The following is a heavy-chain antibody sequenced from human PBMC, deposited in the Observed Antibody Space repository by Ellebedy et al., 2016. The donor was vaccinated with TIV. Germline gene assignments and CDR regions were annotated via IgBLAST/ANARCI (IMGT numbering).Heavy chain of an antibody. CDR3: ARIPYYYGSGNY. J-gene: IGHJ4*02. CDR1: GFTFSSYW. V-gene: IGHV3-74*01. CDR2: INSDGSST. D-gene: IGHD3-10*01. Sequence: GESLKISXAASGFTFSSYWMHWVRQAPGKGLVWVSRINSDGSSTSYADSVKGRFTISRDNAKNTLYLQMNSLRAEDTAVYYCARIPYYYGSGNYWGQGTLVTVSS.